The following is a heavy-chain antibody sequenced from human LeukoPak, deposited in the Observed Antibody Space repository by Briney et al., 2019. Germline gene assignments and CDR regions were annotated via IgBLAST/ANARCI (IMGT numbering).Heavy chain of an antibody. CDR1: GFTFSSYW. D-gene: IGHD3-22*01. Sequence: GGSLRLSCAASGFTFSSYWMHWVRQAPGKGLVWVSRINSDGSSTIYADSVKGRLTISRANAKNTLYLQINSLRAEDTAVYYCAATFYDSSAYDAFDIWGQGTMVTVSS. CDR2: INSDGSST. J-gene: IGHJ3*02. CDR3: AATFYDSSAYDAFDI. V-gene: IGHV3-74*01.